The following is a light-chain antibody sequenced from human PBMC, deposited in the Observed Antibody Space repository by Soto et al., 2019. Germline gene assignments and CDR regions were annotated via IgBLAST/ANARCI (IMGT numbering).Light chain of an antibody. Sequence: IQLTQSPSSLSASVGETVTITCRASQDIDNSLNWYQHQPGKAPQLLIYAVSFLETGVPSRFSGRGSGTAFSLTINSLQADDFATYYCQQHDGRPTMTFGQGTRLDIK. J-gene: IGKJ5*01. V-gene: IGKV1-33*01. CDR2: AVS. CDR1: QDIDNS. CDR3: QQHDGRPTMT.